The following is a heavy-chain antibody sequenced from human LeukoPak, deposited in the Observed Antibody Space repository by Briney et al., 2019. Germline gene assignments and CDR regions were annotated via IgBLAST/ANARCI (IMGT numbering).Heavy chain of an antibody. J-gene: IGHJ5*02. Sequence: ASVKVSCKASGYTFTSYGISWVRQAPGQGLEWMGWISAYNGNTNYAQKLQGRVTMTTDTSTSTAYMGLRSLRSDDTAVYYCARTPMVRGVSLLHNWFDPWGQGTLVTVSS. CDR1: GYTFTSYG. CDR3: ARTPMVRGVSLLHNWFDP. CDR2: ISAYNGNT. V-gene: IGHV1-18*04. D-gene: IGHD3-10*01.